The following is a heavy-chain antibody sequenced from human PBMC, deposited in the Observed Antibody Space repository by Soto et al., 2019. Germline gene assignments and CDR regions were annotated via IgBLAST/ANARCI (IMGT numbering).Heavy chain of an antibody. V-gene: IGHV3-9*01. CDR2: INWNSGII. CDR3: AKDFGANIVATSSFDY. CDR1: AFTFGDYA. J-gene: IGHJ4*02. D-gene: IGHD5-12*01. Sequence: QPGGSLRLSCAASAFTFGDYALHWVRQAPGKGLEWVSGINWNSGIIAYADSVKGRFTISRDNAKNSLYLQMNSLRAEDTALYHCAKDFGANIVATSSFDYWGQGTLVTVSS.